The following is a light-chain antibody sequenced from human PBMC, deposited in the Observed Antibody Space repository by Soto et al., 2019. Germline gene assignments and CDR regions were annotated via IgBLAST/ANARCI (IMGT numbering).Light chain of an antibody. J-gene: IGLJ1*01. Sequence: SYELTQPPSVSVAPGQTATITCGGHNIGGKTVHWYQQKPGQAPVVVVDHDTDRPSGIPERFSGSNSGNTATLTISRVEAGDEADYYCQVWASSTDLYVFGPGTKVTVL. CDR1: NIGGKT. V-gene: IGLV3-21*02. CDR3: QVWASSTDLYV. CDR2: HDT.